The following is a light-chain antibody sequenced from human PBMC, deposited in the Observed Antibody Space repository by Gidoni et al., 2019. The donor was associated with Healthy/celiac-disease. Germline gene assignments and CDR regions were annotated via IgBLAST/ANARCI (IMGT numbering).Light chain of an antibody. CDR2: DAS. CDR3: QQYGSSPPIT. J-gene: IGKJ5*01. V-gene: IGKV3-20*01. Sequence: EIVLTTSPGTLSLSPGERATLSCRASQSVSSSYLAWYQQKPGQAPRLLIYDASSRATGIPDRFSSSGSATDFTLTISRLEPEDFAVYYCQQYGSSPPITFXXXTRLEIK. CDR1: QSVSSSY.